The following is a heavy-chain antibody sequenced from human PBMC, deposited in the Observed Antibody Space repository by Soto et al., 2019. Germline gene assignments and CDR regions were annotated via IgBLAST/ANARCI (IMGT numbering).Heavy chain of an antibody. J-gene: IGHJ6*02. Sequence: ASVKVSCKASGGTFSSYAISWVRQAPGQGLEWMGGIIPIFGTANYAQKFQGRVTITADKSTSTAYMELSSLRSEDTAVYCCARPLYYYDSSGYPDPYYYYYGMDVWGQGTTVTVSS. CDR1: GGTFSSYA. CDR2: IIPIFGTA. CDR3: ARPLYYYDSSGYPDPYYYYYGMDV. D-gene: IGHD3-22*01. V-gene: IGHV1-69*06.